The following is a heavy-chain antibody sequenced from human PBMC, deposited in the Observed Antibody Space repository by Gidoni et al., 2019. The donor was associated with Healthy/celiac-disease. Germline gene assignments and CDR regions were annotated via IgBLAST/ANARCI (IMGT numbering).Heavy chain of an antibody. Sequence: QVQLVESGGGLVKPGGSLRLSCADSGFTFSEYYRSWIRQAPGKGLEWVSYISSSSSYTNYADSVKGRFTISRDNAKNSLYLQMNSLRAEDTAVYYCARDLMYGSGRAVDYWGQGTLVTVSS. J-gene: IGHJ4*02. CDR1: GFTFSEYY. D-gene: IGHD3-10*01. CDR2: ISSSSSYT. CDR3: ARDLMYGSGRAVDY. V-gene: IGHV3-11*06.